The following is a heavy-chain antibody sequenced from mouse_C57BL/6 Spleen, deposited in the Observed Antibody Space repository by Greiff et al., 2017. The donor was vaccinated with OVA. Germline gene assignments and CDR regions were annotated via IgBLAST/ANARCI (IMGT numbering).Heavy chain of an antibody. CDR1: GYTFTDYY. CDR3: ARCHYGSSYGYFDY. J-gene: IGHJ2*01. D-gene: IGHD1-1*01. V-gene: IGHV1-26*01. CDR2: INPNNGGT. Sequence: VQLQQSGPELVKPGASVKISCKASGYTFTDYYMNWVKQSHGKSLEWIGDINPNNGGTSYNQKFKGKATLTVDKSSSTAYMELRSLTSEDSAVYYCARCHYGSSYGYFDYWGQGTTLTVSS.